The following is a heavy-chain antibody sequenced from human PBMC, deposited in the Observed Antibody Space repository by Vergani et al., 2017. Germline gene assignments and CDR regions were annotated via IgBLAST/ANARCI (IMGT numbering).Heavy chain of an antibody. V-gene: IGHV3-23*04. CDR2: ISARYPST. CDR1: GFTFSACP. J-gene: IGHJ4*02. CDR3: ARLSYDTTPYLQGGYDC. D-gene: IGHD3-22*01. Sequence: VQLVASGGGLVRPGGSLRLSCAASGFTFSACPMTWVRQAPGKGLEWVSAISARYPSTYYADSVKGRFTISRDNSKNMLYLQMNSLRAEDTAVYYCARLSYDTTPYLQGGYDCWGQGILVSVSS.